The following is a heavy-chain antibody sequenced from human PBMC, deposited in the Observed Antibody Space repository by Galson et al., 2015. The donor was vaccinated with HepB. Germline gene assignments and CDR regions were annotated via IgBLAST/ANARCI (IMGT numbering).Heavy chain of an antibody. J-gene: IGHJ4*02. CDR1: GGSFSGYY. CDR2: INHSGST. Sequence: ETLSLTCAVYGGSFSGYYWSWIRQPPGKGLEWIGEINHSGSTNYNPSLKSRVTISVDTSKNQFSLKLSSVTAADTAVYYCARGRGYCSSTSCPKWGYCSGGSCRPLDYWGQGTLVTVSS. V-gene: IGHV4-34*01. CDR3: ARGRGYCSSTSCPKWGYCSGGSCRPLDY. D-gene: IGHD2-2*01.